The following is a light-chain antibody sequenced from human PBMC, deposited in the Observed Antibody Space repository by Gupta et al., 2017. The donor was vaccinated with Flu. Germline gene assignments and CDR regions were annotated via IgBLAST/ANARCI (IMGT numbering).Light chain of an antibody. J-gene: IGLJ1*01. Sequence: RGTISWSGSSSKIGSNTVNWYQQLPATAPKLLVHSNNQRPSGVPDRFSGSKSGTSASLAISGLQAEEEAEYYCAAWDASMNGYVFGTGTKVTAL. V-gene: IGLV1-44*01. CDR2: SNN. CDR1: SSKIGSNT. CDR3: AAWDASMNGYV.